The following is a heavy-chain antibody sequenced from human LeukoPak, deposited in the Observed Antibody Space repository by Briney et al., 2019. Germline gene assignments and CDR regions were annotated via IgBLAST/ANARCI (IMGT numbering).Heavy chain of an antibody. CDR2: IYSDNT. D-gene: IGHD4/OR15-4a*01. J-gene: IGHJ4*02. V-gene: IGHV3-53*01. Sequence: GGSLRLSCTVSGFTVSSNSMSWVRQAPGKGLEWVSFIYSDNTHYSDSVKGRFTISRDNSENTLYLQMNSLRAEDTAVYYCARRAGAYSHPYDYWGQGTLVTVSS. CDR3: ARRAGAYSHPYDY. CDR1: GFTVSSNS.